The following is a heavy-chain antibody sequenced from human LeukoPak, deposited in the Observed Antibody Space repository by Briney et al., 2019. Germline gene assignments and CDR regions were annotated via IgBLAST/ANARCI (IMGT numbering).Heavy chain of an antibody. CDR1: GYSISSGYY. V-gene: IGHV4-38-2*02. Sequence: TETLSLTCTVSGYSISSGYYWGWIRQPPGNGLEWIGSIYHSGSTYYNPSLKSRVTISVDTSNNQFSLKLSSVTAADTAVYYCASYGSGSYYPFDPWGQGTLVTVSS. CDR3: ASYGSGSYYPFDP. CDR2: IYHSGST. J-gene: IGHJ5*02. D-gene: IGHD3-10*01.